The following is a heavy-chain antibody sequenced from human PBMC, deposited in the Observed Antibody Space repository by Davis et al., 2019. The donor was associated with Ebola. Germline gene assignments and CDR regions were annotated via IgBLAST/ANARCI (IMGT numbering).Heavy chain of an antibody. CDR3: AKRPAAGDS. Sequence: GECLKISCIASGFSFGTYAMSWVRQAPGKGLEWVSSISGSGFSTFYADSVKGRFTISRDNSKNTLYLQMNSLRAEDTALYYCAKRPAAGDSWGQGTLVTVSS. V-gene: IGHV3-23*01. CDR2: ISGSGFST. D-gene: IGHD6-13*01. CDR1: GFSFGTYA. J-gene: IGHJ4*02.